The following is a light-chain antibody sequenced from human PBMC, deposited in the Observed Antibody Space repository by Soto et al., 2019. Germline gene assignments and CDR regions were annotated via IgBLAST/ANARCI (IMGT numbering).Light chain of an antibody. Sequence: DIVLTQSPAALSLSPGERATLSCMASQSLSSYLAWYQQKPGQAPRLLIYDASNRATGIPARFSGSGSGTDCTLTISSLEPEDFTVYYCQQRSNWPPALAQGTRLEIK. CDR2: DAS. CDR1: QSLSSY. CDR3: QQRSNWPPA. J-gene: IGKJ5*01. V-gene: IGKV3-11*01.